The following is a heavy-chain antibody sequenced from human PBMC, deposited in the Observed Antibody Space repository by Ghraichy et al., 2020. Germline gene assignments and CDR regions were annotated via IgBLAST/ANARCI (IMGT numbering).Heavy chain of an antibody. CDR2: ISSNGGST. J-gene: IGHJ6*02. CDR3: ARDMISRIAAAGYGMDV. V-gene: IGHV3-64*01. CDR1: GFTFSSYA. D-gene: IGHD6-13*01. Sequence: GGSLRLSCAASGFTFSSYAMHWVRQAPGKGLEYVSAISSNGGSTYYANSVKGRFTISRDNSKNTLYLQMGSLRAEDMAVYYCARDMISRIAAAGYGMDVWGQGTTVTVSS.